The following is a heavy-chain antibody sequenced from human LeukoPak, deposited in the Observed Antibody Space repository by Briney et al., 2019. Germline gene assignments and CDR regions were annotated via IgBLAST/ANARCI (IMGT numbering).Heavy chain of an antibody. CDR2: INPNSGGT. Sequence: ASVKVSCKASGYTFTGYYMHWVRQAPGQGLEWMGWINPNSGGTNYAQKFQGRVTMTRETSISTAYMELSRLRSDDTAVYYCARPYYYGSGSYYFDYWGQGTLVSVSS. CDR1: GYTFTGYY. V-gene: IGHV1-2*02. CDR3: ARPYYYGSGSYYFDY. J-gene: IGHJ4*02. D-gene: IGHD3-10*01.